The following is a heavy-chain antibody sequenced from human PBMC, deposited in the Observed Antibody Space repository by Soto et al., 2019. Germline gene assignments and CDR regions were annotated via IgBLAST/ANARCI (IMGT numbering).Heavy chain of an antibody. Sequence: EVQLVESGGGLVKPGGSLRLSCAASGFTFSTYSMNWVRQAPGKGLEWVSSISRSGSYIYYADSVKGRFTISRDNAKNSLYLQMNSLSDEETDVYYCARYDSSGYYCPYYYYGMDLWGQGTTVTVSS. CDR2: ISRSGSYI. V-gene: IGHV3-21*01. D-gene: IGHD3-22*01. J-gene: IGHJ6*02. CDR3: ARYDSSGYYCPYYYYGMDL. CDR1: GFTFSTYS.